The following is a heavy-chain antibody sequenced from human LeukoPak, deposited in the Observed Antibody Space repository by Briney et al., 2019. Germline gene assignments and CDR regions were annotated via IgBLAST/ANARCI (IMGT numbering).Heavy chain of an antibody. CDR3: ARWFGELSPIFYYYYYMDV. CDR1: GGSISSSSYY. D-gene: IGHD3-10*01. Sequence: SETLSLTCTVSGGSISSSSYYWGWIRQPPGKGLEWIGSIYYSGSTYYKSSLKSRVTVSVGTSKNQFSLKLSSVTAADTAVYYCARWFGELSPIFYYYYYMDVWGKGTTVTVSS. V-gene: IGHV4-39*01. CDR2: IYYSGST. J-gene: IGHJ6*03.